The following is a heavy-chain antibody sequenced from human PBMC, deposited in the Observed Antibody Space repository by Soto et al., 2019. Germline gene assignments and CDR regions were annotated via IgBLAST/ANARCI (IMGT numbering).Heavy chain of an antibody. Sequence: SQTLSLTCAISGDSVSSNSAAWNWIRQSPSRGLEWLGRTYYRSNWFNNYAVSVKSRMTINPDTSKNQFSLQLNSVTPEDTAIYYCARGGIAVPDYYFDYWGQGTLVTVSS. V-gene: IGHV6-1*01. CDR2: TYYRSNWFN. CDR1: GDSVSSNSAA. D-gene: IGHD6-19*01. J-gene: IGHJ4*02. CDR3: ARGGIAVPDYYFDY.